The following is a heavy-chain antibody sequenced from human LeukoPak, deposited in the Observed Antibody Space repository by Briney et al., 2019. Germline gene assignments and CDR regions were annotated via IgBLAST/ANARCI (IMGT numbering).Heavy chain of an antibody. D-gene: IGHD6-6*01. CDR2: IRNKANNYAT. CDR3: TYTSSSGAVY. CDR1: GFTFSVSA. J-gene: IGHJ4*02. Sequence: GGSLRLSCAASGFTFSVSAIYWVRQASGKGLEWIGRIRNKANNYATAYAASVKGRFTISREDSKNTAYLQMNSLKTEDTAVYYCTYTSSSGAVYWGQGALVTVSS. V-gene: IGHV3-73*01.